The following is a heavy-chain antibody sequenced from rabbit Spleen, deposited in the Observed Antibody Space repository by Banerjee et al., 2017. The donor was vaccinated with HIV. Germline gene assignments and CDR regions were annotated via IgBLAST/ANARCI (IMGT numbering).Heavy chain of an antibody. V-gene: IGHV1S40*01. J-gene: IGHJ6*01. CDR3: ARDTGSSFSSYGMDL. Sequence: QSLEESGGDLVKPGASLTLTCTASEFSFGSSDYMCWVRQAPGKGLEWISCIAGSNTGFTYSATWAKGRFTISKTSSTTVTLQMTSLTVADTATYFCARDTGSSFSSYGMDLWGPGTLVTVS. CDR1: EFSFGSSDY. D-gene: IGHD8-1*01. CDR2: IAGSNTGFT.